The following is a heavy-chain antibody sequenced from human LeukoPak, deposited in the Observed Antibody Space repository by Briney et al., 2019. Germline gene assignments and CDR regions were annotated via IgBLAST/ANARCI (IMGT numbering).Heavy chain of an antibody. CDR2: IYPGDSDT. V-gene: IGHV5-51*01. J-gene: IGHJ3*02. CDR1: GYSFTSYW. D-gene: IGHD6-13*01. Sequence: GESLKISCKGSGYSFTSYWIGWVRQMPGKGLEWMGIIYPGDSDTRYSPSFQGQVTISADKSISTAYLQWSSLKASDTAMYYCARHIAAGTLNDAFDIWGQGTMVTVSS. CDR3: ARHIAAGTLNDAFDI.